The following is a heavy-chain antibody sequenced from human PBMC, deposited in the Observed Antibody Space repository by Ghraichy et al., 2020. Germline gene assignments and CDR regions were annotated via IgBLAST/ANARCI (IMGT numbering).Heavy chain of an antibody. CDR1: GFTVSSNY. J-gene: IGHJ4*02. CDR2: IYGGGTT. V-gene: IGHV3-53*01. Sequence: GGSLRLSCAASGFTVSSNYMTWARQAPGKGLEWVSVIYGGGTTYYADSVEGRFTSSRDNSKNTLYLQMNSLRVEDTAVYYCARGSGGSIFDYWGQGTLVTVSS. CDR3: ARGSGGSIFDY. D-gene: IGHD2-2*01.